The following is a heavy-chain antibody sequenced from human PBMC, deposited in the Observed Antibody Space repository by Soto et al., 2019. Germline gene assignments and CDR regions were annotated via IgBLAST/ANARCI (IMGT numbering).Heavy chain of an antibody. V-gene: IGHV4-31*03. D-gene: IGHD3-10*01. CDR1: GCSISSGGYY. Sequence: SETLSLTCTVSGCSISSGGYYWSWIRQHPGKGLEWIGYIYYSGSTYYNPSLKSRVTISVDTSKNQFSLKLSSVTAADTAVYCCASQTGEDSGAFDIWGQGTMVTVSS. J-gene: IGHJ3*02. CDR2: IYYSGST. CDR3: ASQTGEDSGAFDI.